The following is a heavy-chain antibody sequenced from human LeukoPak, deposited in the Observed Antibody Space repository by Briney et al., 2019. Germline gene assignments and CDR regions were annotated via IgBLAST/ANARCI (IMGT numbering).Heavy chain of an antibody. V-gene: IGHV3-7*01. CDR1: GFTFSTYW. CDR3: ASQSTSSPIH. J-gene: IGHJ4*02. Sequence: PGGPLRLSCAASGFTFSTYWMCWVRQAPGQGLEWVANIKEDGSETYYVDSVKGRFSISRDNAKNSLYLQMNSLRAEDTAVYHCASQSTSSPIHWGQGTLVTVSS. CDR2: IKEDGSET. D-gene: IGHD6-6*01.